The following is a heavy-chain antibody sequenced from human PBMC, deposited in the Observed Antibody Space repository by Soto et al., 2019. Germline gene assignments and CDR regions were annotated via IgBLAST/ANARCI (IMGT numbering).Heavy chain of an antibody. J-gene: IGHJ6*02. D-gene: IGHD3-3*01. V-gene: IGHV3-33*06. Sequence: QVQLVESGGGVVQPGTSLRLSCAASGFSLGSCGIHWVRQAPGKGLEWVAVMWNDGTNKYYADSVKGRFTVSRDYSKNTVSLQVDSLRAEDKAVYYCAKDRGHYDFWSGPPYYYGLDVLVQGTTVNVYS. CDR2: MWNDGTNK. CDR3: AKDRGHYDFWSGPPYYYGLDV. CDR1: GFSLGSCG.